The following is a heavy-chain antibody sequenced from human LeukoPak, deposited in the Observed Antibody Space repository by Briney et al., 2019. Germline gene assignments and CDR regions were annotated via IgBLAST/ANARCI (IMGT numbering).Heavy chain of an antibody. V-gene: IGHV4-61*01. CDR1: GGSVTSGSYY. D-gene: IGHD3-10*01. CDR3: ARSSPDYYASGRFQH. CDR2: IYYSGST. J-gene: IGHJ1*01. Sequence: PSETLSLTCTVSGGSVTSGSYYWTWIRQPPGKGLEWIGYIYYSGSTNYNPSLKSRVTISVDTSKNQFSLKLSSVTAADTAVYYCARSSPDYYASGRFQHWGQGTLVTVSS.